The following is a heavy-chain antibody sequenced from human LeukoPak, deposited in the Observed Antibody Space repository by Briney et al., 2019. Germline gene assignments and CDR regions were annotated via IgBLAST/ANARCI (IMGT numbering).Heavy chain of an antibody. V-gene: IGHV4-38-2*02. J-gene: IGHJ4*02. CDR1: AYSISSGYF. CDR3: ARVVASTSIDS. D-gene: IGHD2-15*01. CDR2: IFHSGSV. Sequence: PSETLSLTCTVSAYSISSGYFWGWIRQPPGKGPEWIGSIFHSGSVYYNPSLQSRVTISVDTSTNRFSLKLTSVTAADTALYYCARVVASTSIDSWGQETLVTVSS.